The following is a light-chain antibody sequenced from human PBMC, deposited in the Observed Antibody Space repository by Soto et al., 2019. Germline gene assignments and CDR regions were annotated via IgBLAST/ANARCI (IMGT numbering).Light chain of an antibody. Sequence: QSALTQPASVSGSPGQSITISCTGTSSDVGDYKYVSWYQQHPDKAPKLIIFVNSNRPSGVSNRFSGSKSGNTASLTISGLQGEDEADYYCSSYTSSDTPYVFGTGTKLTVL. CDR3: SSYTSSDTPYV. V-gene: IGLV2-14*01. CDR1: SSDVGDYKY. CDR2: VNS. J-gene: IGLJ1*01.